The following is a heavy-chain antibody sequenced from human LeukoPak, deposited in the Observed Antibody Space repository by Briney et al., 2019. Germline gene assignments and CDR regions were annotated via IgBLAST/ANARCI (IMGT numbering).Heavy chain of an antibody. J-gene: IGHJ4*02. V-gene: IGHV4-30-4*08. Sequence: SQTLSLTCTVSGGSISSGDYYWSWIRQPPGKGLEWIGYIYYSGRTYYNPSLKSRVTISVDTSKNQFSLKLSSVTAADTAVYYCAREVLYSSSGKDYWGQGTLVTVSS. D-gene: IGHD6-6*01. CDR1: GGSISSGDYY. CDR2: IYYSGRT. CDR3: AREVLYSSSGKDY.